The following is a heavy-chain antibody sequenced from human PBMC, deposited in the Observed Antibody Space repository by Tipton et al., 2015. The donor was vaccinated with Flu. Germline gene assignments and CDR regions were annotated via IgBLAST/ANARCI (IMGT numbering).Heavy chain of an antibody. CDR1: GYSISSGYY. J-gene: IGHJ3*02. V-gene: IGHV4-38-2*02. CDR3: ARKWLSAFDI. CDR2: IYHSGST. Sequence: TLSLTCTVSGYSISSGYYWGWIRQPPGKGLEWIGSIYHSGSTNYNPSLKSRVTISVDTSKNQFSLKLSSVTAADTAVYYCARKWLSAFDIWGQGTMVTVSS. D-gene: IGHD3-22*01.